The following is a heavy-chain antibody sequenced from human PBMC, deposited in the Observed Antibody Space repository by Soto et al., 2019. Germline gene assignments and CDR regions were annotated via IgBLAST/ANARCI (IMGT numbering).Heavy chain of an antibody. D-gene: IGHD6-25*01. J-gene: IGHJ4*02. CDR2: IYSGGYT. V-gene: IGHV3-53*01. Sequence: EVQLVESGGGLIQPGGSLRLSCAVSGFTVSNNYMSWVRQAPGKGLEGVSVIYSGGYTAYGDSVKGRFTISRDNSKNTLSLKMNTLGPRNAAVFSWATQRGGGGYWGQGTLVTVSS. CDR1: GFTVSNNY. CDR3: ATQRGGGGY.